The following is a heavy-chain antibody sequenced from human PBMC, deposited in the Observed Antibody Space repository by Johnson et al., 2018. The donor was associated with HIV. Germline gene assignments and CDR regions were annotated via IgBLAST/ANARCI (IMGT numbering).Heavy chain of an antibody. Sequence: VQLVESGGGVVQPGRSLRLSCAASGFTFSDYCMSWIRQAPGKGLEWVSYISRSGSTKCSADSVQGRFIIPRDNSKNTLYLQLHSLRDEDTAVYYCASSRSDHDAFDIWGQGTMVTVSS. V-gene: IGHV3-11*04. CDR2: ISRSGSTK. CDR3: ASSRSDHDAFDI. J-gene: IGHJ3*02. CDR1: GFTFSDYC.